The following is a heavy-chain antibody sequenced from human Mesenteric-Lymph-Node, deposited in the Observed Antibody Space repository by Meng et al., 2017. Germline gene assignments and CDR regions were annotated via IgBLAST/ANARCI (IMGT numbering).Heavy chain of an antibody. J-gene: IGHJ6*02. V-gene: IGHV4-61*02. CDR3: ARDSSGYSYYYYYGMDV. D-gene: IGHD3-22*01. Sequence: SETLSLTCTVSGGSISSGSYYWSWIRQPAGKGLDWIGRIYTSGSTNYNPSLKSRVTISVDTSKNQFSLKLSSVTAADTAVYYCARDSSGYSYYYYYGMDVWGQGTTVTVSS. CDR1: GGSISSGSYY. CDR2: IYTSGST.